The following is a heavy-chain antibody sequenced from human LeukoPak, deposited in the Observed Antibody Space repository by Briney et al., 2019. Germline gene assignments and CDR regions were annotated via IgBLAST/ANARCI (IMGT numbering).Heavy chain of an antibody. CDR2: IYYSGST. CDR3: ARHSAGYCSSTSCYWFDP. D-gene: IGHD2-2*01. J-gene: IGHJ5*02. V-gene: IGHV4-39*01. CDR1: GGSISSSSYY. Sequence: PSETLSLTCTVSGGSISSSSYYWGWIRQPPGKGLEWIGSIYYSGSTYYNPSLKSRVTISVDTSKNRFSLKLSSVTAADTAVYYCARHSAGYCSSTSCYWFDPWGQGTLVTVSS.